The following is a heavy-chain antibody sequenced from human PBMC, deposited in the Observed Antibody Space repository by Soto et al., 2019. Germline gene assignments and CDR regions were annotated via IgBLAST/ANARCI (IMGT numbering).Heavy chain of an antibody. CDR3: ARVTRASKGWTDAFDI. D-gene: IGHD4-4*01. Sequence: GASVKVSCKASGYTFTSYAMHWVRQAPGQRLEWMGWINAGNGNTKYSQKFQGRVTITRDTSASTAYMELSSLRSEDTAVYYCARVTRASKGWTDAFDIWGQGTMVTVSS. V-gene: IGHV1-3*01. CDR1: GYTFTSYA. CDR2: INAGNGNT. J-gene: IGHJ3*02.